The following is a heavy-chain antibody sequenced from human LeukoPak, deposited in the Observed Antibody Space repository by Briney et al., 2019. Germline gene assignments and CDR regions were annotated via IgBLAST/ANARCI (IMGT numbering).Heavy chain of an antibody. CDR2: INPNSGGT. Sequence: ASVKVSCKASGYTFTGYYMHWVRQAPGQGLEWMGWINPNSGGTNYAQKFQGRVTMTRDTSISTAYMELSRLSSVTAADTAVYYCARAGGSGSYYYYYYYYMDVWGKGTTVTISS. CDR3: ARAGGSGSYYYYYYYYMDV. CDR1: GYTFTGYY. V-gene: IGHV1-2*02. J-gene: IGHJ6*03. D-gene: IGHD3-10*01.